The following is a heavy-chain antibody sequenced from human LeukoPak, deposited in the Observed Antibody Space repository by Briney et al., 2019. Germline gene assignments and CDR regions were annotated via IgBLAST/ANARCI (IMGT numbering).Heavy chain of an antibody. CDR3: AKVWSELDAYFDY. V-gene: IGHV3-23*01. J-gene: IGHJ4*02. Sequence: GGSLRLSCAASGFTFSSYAMSWVRQALGKGLEWVSAISGSGGSTYYADSVKGRFTISRDNSKNTLYLQMNSLRAEDTAVYYCAKVWSELDAYFDYWGQGTLVTVSS. CDR2: ISGSGGST. CDR1: GFTFSSYA. D-gene: IGHD1-1*01.